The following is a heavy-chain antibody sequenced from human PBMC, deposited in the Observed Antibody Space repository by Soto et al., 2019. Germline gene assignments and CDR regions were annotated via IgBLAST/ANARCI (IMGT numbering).Heavy chain of an antibody. Sequence: SETLSLTCTVSGGSISSYYWSWIRQPPWKGLEWIGYIYYSGSTNYNPSLKSRVTISVDTSKNQFSLKLSSVTAADTAVYYCARDRRYSSSLGYYYYYMDVWGKGTTVTVSS. J-gene: IGHJ6*03. CDR2: IYYSGST. D-gene: IGHD6-6*01. CDR3: ARDRRYSSSLGYYYYYMDV. V-gene: IGHV4-59*01. CDR1: GGSISSYY.